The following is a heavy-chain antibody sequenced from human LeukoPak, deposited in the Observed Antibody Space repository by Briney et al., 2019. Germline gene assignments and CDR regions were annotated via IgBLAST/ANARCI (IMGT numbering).Heavy chain of an antibody. V-gene: IGHV4-39*01. J-gene: IGHJ5*02. CDR1: GGSISSSRYY. D-gene: IGHD6-19*01. CDR3: SRITVTGIRGGWFDP. CDR2: IYYTGST. Sequence: SETLSLTCTVSGGSISSSRYYWGWIRQPPGKGLEWIATIYYTGSTYYNPSLKSRVTISVDTSKNQFSLKLSSVTAADTAVFYCSRITVTGIRGGWFDPWGQGTQVTVSS.